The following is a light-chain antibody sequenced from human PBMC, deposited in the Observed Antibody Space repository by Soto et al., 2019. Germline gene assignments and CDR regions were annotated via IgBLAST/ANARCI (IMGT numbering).Light chain of an antibody. J-gene: IGLJ2*01. CDR3: SSYTSSSTLE. CDR1: SSDVGGYNY. V-gene: IGLV2-14*01. CDR2: DVS. Sequence: QSALTQPASVSGSPGQSINISCTGTSSDVGGYNYVSWYQQHPGKAPKLMIYDVSNRPSGVSNRFSGSKSGNTASLTISGLQAEDEADDYCSSYTSSSTLEIGGGTKLTVL.